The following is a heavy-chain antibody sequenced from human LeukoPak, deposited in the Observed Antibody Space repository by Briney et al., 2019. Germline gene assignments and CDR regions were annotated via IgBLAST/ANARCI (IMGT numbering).Heavy chain of an antibody. CDR2: ISYDGSNK. J-gene: IGHJ6*02. Sequence: HPGRSLRLSCAASGFTFSSYAMHWVRQAPGKGLEWVAVISYDGSNKYYADSVKGRFTISRDNSKNSLYLQMNSLRAEDTAVYYCARDGVWHGSYGDYGYYYYYYGMDVWGQGTTVTVSS. V-gene: IGHV3-30-3*01. CDR1: GFTFSSYA. CDR3: ARDGVWHGSYGDYGYYYYYYGMDV. D-gene: IGHD4-17*01.